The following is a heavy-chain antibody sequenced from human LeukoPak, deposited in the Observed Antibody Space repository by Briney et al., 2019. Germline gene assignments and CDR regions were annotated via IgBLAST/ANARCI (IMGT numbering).Heavy chain of an antibody. CDR1: GGSISSYY. J-gene: IGHJ5*02. CDR3: ARGKRYCSSTSCYHWFDP. V-gene: IGHV4-4*09. CDR2: IYTSGST. Sequence: SETLSLTCTPSGGSISSYYWSWIRQPPGKGLEWIGYIYTSGSTNYNPSLKSRVTISVDTSKNQCSLKLSSVTAADTAVYYCARGKRYCSSTSCYHWFDPWGQGTLVTVSS. D-gene: IGHD2-2*01.